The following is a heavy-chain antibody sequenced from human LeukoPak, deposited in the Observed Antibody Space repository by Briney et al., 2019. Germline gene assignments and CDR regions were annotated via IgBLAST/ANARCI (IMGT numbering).Heavy chain of an antibody. Sequence: ASVKVSCKASGGTFSSYAISWVRQAPGQGLEWMGGIIPIFGTANYAQKFQGRVTITTDESTSTAYMELSSLRSKDTAVYYCARSLYYYDSSGYYEGYYFDYWGQGTLVTVSS. CDR2: IIPIFGTA. CDR1: GGTFSSYA. V-gene: IGHV1-69*05. D-gene: IGHD3-22*01. CDR3: ARSLYYYDSSGYYEGYYFDY. J-gene: IGHJ4*02.